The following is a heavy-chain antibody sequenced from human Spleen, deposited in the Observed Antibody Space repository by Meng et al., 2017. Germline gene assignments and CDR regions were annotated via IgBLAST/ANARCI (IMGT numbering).Heavy chain of an antibody. CDR3: ARGGDYGTFYYYYYAMDV. CDR1: GYTFTSYY. D-gene: IGHD4-17*01. V-gene: IGHV1-46*01. Sequence: ASVKVSCKASGYTFTSYYMHWVRQAPGQGLEWMGVINPNSGSTTYAQKFQGRVTMTRDTSTGTVYMELSSLRSEDTAVYYCARGGDYGTFYYYYYAMDVWGQGTTVTVSS. CDR2: INPNSGST. J-gene: IGHJ6*02.